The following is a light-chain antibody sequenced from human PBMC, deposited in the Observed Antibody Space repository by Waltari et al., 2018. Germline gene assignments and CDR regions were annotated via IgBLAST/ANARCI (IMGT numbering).Light chain of an antibody. CDR2: AAS. Sequence: AIRMTQSPSSFSASTGDRVTITCRANEGITSYLAWYQQKPGKAPKLLIYAASTLHSGVPSRFSGSGSGTDFTLTISGLQSEDFATYYCQQYFSYPLTFGGGTKVEIK. V-gene: IGKV1-8*01. CDR1: EGITSY. CDR3: QQYFSYPLT. J-gene: IGKJ4*01.